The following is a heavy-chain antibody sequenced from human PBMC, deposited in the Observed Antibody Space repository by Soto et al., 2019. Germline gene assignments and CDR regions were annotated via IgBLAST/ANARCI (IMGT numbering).Heavy chain of an antibody. CDR1: GFTFTNYG. Sequence: VGSLRLSCAASGFTFTNYGFHWVRQAPGKGLEWVAAIWSDGNNRYNGGAVEGRFTISKDNSKNMLYLQMNDLRVEDTALYYCARDSIRVPADFDYWGQGTLVTAPQ. V-gene: IGHV3-33*01. CDR3: ARDSIRVPADFDY. J-gene: IGHJ4*02. D-gene: IGHD1-20*01. CDR2: IWSDGNNR.